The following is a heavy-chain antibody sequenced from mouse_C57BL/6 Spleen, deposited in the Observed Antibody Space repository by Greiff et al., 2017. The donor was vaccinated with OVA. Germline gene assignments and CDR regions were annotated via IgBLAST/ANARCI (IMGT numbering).Heavy chain of an antibody. CDR1: GFSLTSYG. J-gene: IGHJ3*01. CDR2: IWSGGST. CDR3: ARKEGDYDYDEAWFAY. V-gene: IGHV2-2*01. D-gene: IGHD2-4*01. Sequence: VQLKESGPGLVQPSQRLSITCTVSGFSLTSYGVHWVRQSPGKGLEWLGVIWSGGSTDYNAAFISRLSISKDNSKSQVFFKMNSLQADDTAIYYCARKEGDYDYDEAWFAYWGQGTLVTVSA.